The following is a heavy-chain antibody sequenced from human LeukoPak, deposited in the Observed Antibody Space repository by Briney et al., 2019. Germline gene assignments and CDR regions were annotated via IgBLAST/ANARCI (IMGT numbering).Heavy chain of an antibody. Sequence: ASVKVSCKTSGYPFTSYYIHWVRQAPGQGLEWMGWIDPNSGGTSYGPAFQGRVTLTRDTSITTAYMELSRLRSDDTAVYYCAKGFVLGKRSYYYYMDVWGKGTTVTVSS. CDR3: AKGFVLGKRSYYYYMDV. J-gene: IGHJ6*03. CDR1: GYPFTSYY. D-gene: IGHD4/OR15-4a*01. V-gene: IGHV1-2*02. CDR2: IDPNSGGT.